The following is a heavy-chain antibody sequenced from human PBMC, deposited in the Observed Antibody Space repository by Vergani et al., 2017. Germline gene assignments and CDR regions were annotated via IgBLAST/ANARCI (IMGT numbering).Heavy chain of an antibody. CDR2: ISSSSSYI. CDR3: AREMVGGCSSTSCPPSDY. Sequence: EVQLVESGGGLVKPGGSLRLSCAASGFTFSSYSMNWVRQAPGKGLEWVSSISSSSSYIYYADSVKGRFTISRDNAKNSLYLQMNSLRAEDTAVYYCAREMVGGCSSTSCPPSDYWGQGTLVTVSS. V-gene: IGHV3-21*01. J-gene: IGHJ4*02. CDR1: GFTFSSYS. D-gene: IGHD2-2*01.